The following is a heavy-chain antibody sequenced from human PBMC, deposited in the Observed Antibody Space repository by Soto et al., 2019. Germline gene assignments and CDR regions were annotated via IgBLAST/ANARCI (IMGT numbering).Heavy chain of an antibody. CDR2: IFYSGST. J-gene: IGHJ4*02. D-gene: IGHD2-15*01. V-gene: IGHV4-31*03. CDR1: GGSISSGDYY. CDR3: ARGGSGDIVVVAAIDY. Sequence: QVQLQESGPGLVKPSQTLSLTCSVSGGSISSGDYYWSWVRQHPGKGLEWIGYIFYSGSTYYNPSLKSRVTISVDTSKNQFSLKLSSVTAEDTAVYYCARGGSGDIVVVAAIDYWGQGTLVTVSS.